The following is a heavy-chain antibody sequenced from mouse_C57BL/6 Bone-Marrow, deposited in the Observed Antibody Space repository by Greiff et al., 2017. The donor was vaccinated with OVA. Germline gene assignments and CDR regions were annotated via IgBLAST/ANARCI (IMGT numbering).Heavy chain of an antibody. V-gene: IGHV7-3*01. Sequence: EVKLVESGGGLVQPGGSLSLSCAASGFTFTDYYMSWVRQPPGKALEWLGFIRNKANGYTTEYSASVKGRFTISRDNSQSILYLQMNALRAEDSATYYCASLYYDYPYYFDYWGQGTTLTVSS. D-gene: IGHD2-4*01. J-gene: IGHJ2*01. CDR2: IRNKANGYTT. CDR3: ASLYYDYPYYFDY. CDR1: GFTFTDYY.